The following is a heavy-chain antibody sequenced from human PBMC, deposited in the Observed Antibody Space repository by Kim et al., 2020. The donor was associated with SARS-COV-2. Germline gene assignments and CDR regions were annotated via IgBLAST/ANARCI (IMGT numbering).Heavy chain of an antibody. V-gene: IGHV3-11*06. Sequence: VKGRFTISRDNAKNSLYLQMNSLRAEDTAVYYCARLGGSTATSEYGGMDVWGQGTTVTVSS. J-gene: IGHJ6*02. D-gene: IGHD3-16*01. CDR3: ARLGGSTATSEYGGMDV.